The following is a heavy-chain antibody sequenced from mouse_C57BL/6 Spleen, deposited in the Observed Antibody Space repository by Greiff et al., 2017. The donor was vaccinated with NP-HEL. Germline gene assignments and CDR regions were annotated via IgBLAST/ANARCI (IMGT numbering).Heavy chain of an antibody. CDR1: GYTFTDYY. J-gene: IGHJ4*01. CDR2: IYPGSGNT. D-gene: IGHD2-2*01. V-gene: IGHV1-76*01. Sequence: QVQLQQSGAELVRPGASVKLSCKASGYTFTDYYINWVKQRPGQGLEWIARIYPGSGNTYYNEKFKGKATLTAEKSSSTAYMQLSSLTSEDSAVYFCARWDGYDEAMDYWGQGTSVTVSS. CDR3: ARWDGYDEAMDY.